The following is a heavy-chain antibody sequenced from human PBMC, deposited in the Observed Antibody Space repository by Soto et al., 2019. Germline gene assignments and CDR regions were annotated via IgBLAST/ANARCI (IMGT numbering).Heavy chain of an antibody. J-gene: IGHJ1*01. V-gene: IGHV3-74*01. Sequence: EVQLVESGGGLVQPGGSLRLSCAASGFTFSSYWMHWVSQAPGKGLVWVSSISTDASSTSYADPVKGRFTISRDNAKNTLYLQLNSVRAEDTAVYYCARLPNKSTQNWGQGTLVIVSP. CDR2: ISTDASST. CDR1: GFTFSSYW. CDR3: ARLPNKSTQN.